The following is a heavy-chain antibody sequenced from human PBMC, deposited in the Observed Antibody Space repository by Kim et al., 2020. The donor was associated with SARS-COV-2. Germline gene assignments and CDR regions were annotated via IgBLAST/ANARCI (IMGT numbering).Heavy chain of an antibody. CDR1: GFTFSSYS. D-gene: IGHD5-12*01. Sequence: GGSLRLSCAASGFTFSSYSMNWVRQAPGKGLEWVSSISSSSYIYYADSVKGRFTISRDNAKNSLYLQMNSLRAEDTAVYYCARDGIGYGRPPYYYYGMDVWGQGTTVTVSS. J-gene: IGHJ6*02. V-gene: IGHV3-21*01. CDR2: ISSSSYI. CDR3: ARDGIGYGRPPYYYYGMDV.